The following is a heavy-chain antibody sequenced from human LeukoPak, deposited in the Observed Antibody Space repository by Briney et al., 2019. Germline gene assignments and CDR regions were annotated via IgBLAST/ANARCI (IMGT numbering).Heavy chain of an antibody. CDR2: IYSGGST. V-gene: IGHV3-66*01. D-gene: IGHD6-13*01. Sequence: PGGSLRLSCAASGFTVSSNYMSWVRQAPGKGLEWVSVIYSGGSTYYADSVKGRFTTSRDNSKNTLYLQMNSLRAEDTAVYYCARDTAIAAAGSFDYWGQGTLVTVSS. CDR1: GFTVSSNY. J-gene: IGHJ4*02. CDR3: ARDTAIAAAGSFDY.